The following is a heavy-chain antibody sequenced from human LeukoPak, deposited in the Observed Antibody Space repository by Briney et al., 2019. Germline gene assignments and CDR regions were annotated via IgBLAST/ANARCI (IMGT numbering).Heavy chain of an antibody. J-gene: IGHJ4*02. CDR2: IIPISGTA. CDR1: GGTFNNYA. Sequence: SVKVSWKASGGTFNNYAISWVRQAPGQGLEWMGGIIPISGTANYAQKFQGRVTITTDESTSTAYMELSSLRSEDTALYYCARASSAYSSSSSFNYWGQGTLVTVSS. V-gene: IGHV1-69*05. D-gene: IGHD6-13*01. CDR3: ARASSAYSSSSSFNY.